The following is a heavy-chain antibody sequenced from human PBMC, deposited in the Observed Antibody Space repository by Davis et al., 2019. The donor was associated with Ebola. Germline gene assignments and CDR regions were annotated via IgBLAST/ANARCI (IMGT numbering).Heavy chain of an antibody. V-gene: IGHV3-23*01. D-gene: IGHD5-18*01. J-gene: IGHJ4*02. CDR1: GFTFSNYA. Sequence: PGGSLRLSCAVSGFTFSNYAMNWVRQAPGKGLEWVSAISGSGGSTFYADSVKGRFTISRDNSKNTLYLQMNSLRAEDTAVYYCATKPTPHSYSPIYYWGQGTVVTVSS. CDR2: ISGSGGST. CDR3: ATKPTPHSYSPIYY.